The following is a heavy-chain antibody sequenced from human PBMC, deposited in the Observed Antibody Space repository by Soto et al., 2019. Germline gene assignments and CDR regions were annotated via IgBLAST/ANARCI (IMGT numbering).Heavy chain of an antibody. V-gene: IGHV3-30*18. CDR1: GFTFNNYG. J-gene: IGHJ5*02. D-gene: IGHD3-3*01. Sequence: QVQLVESGGGVVQPGRSLRLSCAASGFTFNNYGMHWVRQAPGKGLEWVAVISYDGRNKYYADSVKGRFTISMDNSKNTLYLQIISLRAEDTAVYHCAKARGRRFLPSDPWGEGTMVTVS. CDR2: ISYDGRNK. CDR3: AKARGRRFLPSDP.